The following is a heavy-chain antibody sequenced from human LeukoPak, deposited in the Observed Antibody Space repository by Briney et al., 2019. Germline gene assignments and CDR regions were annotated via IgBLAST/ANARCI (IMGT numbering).Heavy chain of an antibody. J-gene: IGHJ4*02. CDR1: GGSISSYY. Sequence: PSETLSLTCTVSGGSISSYYWNWIRQPPGKGLEWIGNIYYSGSTNYNPSLKSRVTISVDTSKNQFSLKLSSVTAADTAVYYCARDHGYKRTFDYWGQGTLVTVSS. V-gene: IGHV4-59*01. CDR3: ARDHGYKRTFDY. CDR2: IYYSGST. D-gene: IGHD5-24*01.